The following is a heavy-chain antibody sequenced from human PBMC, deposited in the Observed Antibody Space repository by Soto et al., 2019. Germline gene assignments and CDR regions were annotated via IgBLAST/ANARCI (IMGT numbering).Heavy chain of an antibody. Sequence: QVQLVESGGGVVQPGRSLRLSCAASGFTFSSYGMHWVRQAPGKGLEWVAVISYDGSNKYYADSVKGRFTISRDNSKNTLYLQMNSLRAEDTAVHYCAKQFNVSYGYHFDYWGQGTLVTVSS. CDR2: ISYDGSNK. CDR3: AKQFNVSYGYHFDY. CDR1: GFTFSSYG. V-gene: IGHV3-30*18. D-gene: IGHD5-18*01. J-gene: IGHJ4*02.